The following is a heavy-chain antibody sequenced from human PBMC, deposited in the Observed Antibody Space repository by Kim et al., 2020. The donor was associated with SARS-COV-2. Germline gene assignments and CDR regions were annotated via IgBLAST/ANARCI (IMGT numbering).Heavy chain of an antibody. CDR1: GFNFSTNA. CDR2: VSGSGRSA. Sequence: GGSLRLSCEASGFNFSTNAMNWIRQAPGKGLEWVSSVSGSGRSALFADSVKGRFTISRDNAKNTLYLQMNSLRAEDTARYYCAKARDNVWGTFRHWGQGTLVTVSS. V-gene: IGHV3-23*01. J-gene: IGHJ4*02. D-gene: IGHD3-16*01. CDR3: AKARDNVWGTFRH.